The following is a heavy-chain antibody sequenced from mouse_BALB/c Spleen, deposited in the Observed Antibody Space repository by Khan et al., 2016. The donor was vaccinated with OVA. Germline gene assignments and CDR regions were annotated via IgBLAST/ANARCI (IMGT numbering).Heavy chain of an antibody. J-gene: IGHJ2*01. V-gene: IGHV2-6-5*01. D-gene: IGHD1-1*01. CDR3: AKEDYGSSSFDY. CDR1: GFSLTDYG. Sequence: VQLQESGPGLVAPSQSLSITCTVSGFSLTDYGVSWIRQPPGKGLEWPGSIWGGGSTYYNSTLKSRLSIRKDNSKSQVFLKMSSLQTDDTAMYXCAKEDYGSSSFDYWGQGTTLTVSS. CDR2: IWGGGST.